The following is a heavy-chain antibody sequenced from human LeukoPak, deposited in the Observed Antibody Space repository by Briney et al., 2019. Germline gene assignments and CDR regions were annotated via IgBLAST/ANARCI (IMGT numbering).Heavy chain of an antibody. CDR2: INSDGFSI. Sequence: PGRSLRLSCAASGFTFSAYWMHWVRQAPGKGLVWVSRINSDGFSITYADSVKGRFTISRDNAKNTLYLHMNSLRGEDTAVYYCARFYGGSAFDIWGQGTMVTVSS. CDR3: ARFYGGSAFDI. CDR1: GFTFSAYW. V-gene: IGHV3-74*01. D-gene: IGHD3-16*01. J-gene: IGHJ3*02.